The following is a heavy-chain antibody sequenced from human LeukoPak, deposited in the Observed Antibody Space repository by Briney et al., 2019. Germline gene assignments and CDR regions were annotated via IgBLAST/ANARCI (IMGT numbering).Heavy chain of an antibody. D-gene: IGHD6-19*01. CDR3: AKGGSGWYLYYFDY. V-gene: IGHV3-23*01. Sequence: GGSLRLSCAASGFTFSSYAMSWVRQAPGKGLEWVAAISGSGGSTYYADSVKGRFTISRDNSKNTLYLQMNSLRAEDTAVYYCAKGGSGWYLYYFDYWGQGTLVTVSS. J-gene: IGHJ4*02. CDR1: GFTFSSYA. CDR2: ISGSGGST.